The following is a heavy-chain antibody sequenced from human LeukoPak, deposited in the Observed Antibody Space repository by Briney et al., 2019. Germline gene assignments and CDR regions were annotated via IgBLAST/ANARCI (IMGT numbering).Heavy chain of an antibody. CDR2: IYYSGST. CDR3: ARIVSHSSGWYFDY. CDR1: GGSISSGGYY. D-gene: IGHD6-19*01. Sequence: SQTLSLTCTVSGGSISSGGYYWSWIRQHPGKGLEWIGYIYYSGSTNYNPSLKSRVTISVDTSKNQFSLKLSSVTAADTAVYYCARIVSHSSGWYFDYWGQGTLVTVSS. V-gene: IGHV4-31*03. J-gene: IGHJ4*02.